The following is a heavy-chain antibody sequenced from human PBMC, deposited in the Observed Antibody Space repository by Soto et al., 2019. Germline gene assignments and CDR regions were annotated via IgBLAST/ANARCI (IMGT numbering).Heavy chain of an antibody. CDR2: ASGRGDRT. J-gene: IGHJ4*02. Sequence: EVQLVESGGGLVQPGGSLGLSCTASGFTFSSYSMTCVRLSPGKGLEWVSAASGRGDRTYYADSVSGRITISRDNSKNTLFLQMKNLRVEDPAIYYCAKDMGTAWENYQLFHYWGQGMLVTVSS. V-gene: IGHV3-23*04. CDR3: AKDMGTAWENYQLFHY. D-gene: IGHD2-2*01. CDR1: GFTFSSYS.